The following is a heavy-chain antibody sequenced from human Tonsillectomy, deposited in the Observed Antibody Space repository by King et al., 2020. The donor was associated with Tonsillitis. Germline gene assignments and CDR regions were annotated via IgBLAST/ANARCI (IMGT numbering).Heavy chain of an antibody. D-gene: IGHD3-22*01. CDR3: ARDSEVPTYYYDSSGYWDY. V-gene: IGHV3-30-3*01. CDR1: GFTFSSYA. J-gene: IGHJ4*02. Sequence: VQLVESGGGVVQPGRSLRLSCAASGFTFSSYAMHWVRQAPGKGLEWVAVISYDGSNKYYADSVKGRFTISRDNSKNTLYLQMNSLRAEDTAVYYCARDSEVPTYYYDSSGYWDYWGQGTLVTVSS. CDR2: ISYDGSNK.